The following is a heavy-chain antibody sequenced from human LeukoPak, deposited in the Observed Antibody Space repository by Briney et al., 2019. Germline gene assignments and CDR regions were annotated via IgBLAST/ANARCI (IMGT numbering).Heavy chain of an antibody. V-gene: IGHV3-21*01. CDR2: ISSTSNFI. CDR1: GFSVSSNY. D-gene: IGHD5-12*01. CDR3: ARDGSSGYYRRWFDP. Sequence: GGSLRLSCAASGFSVSSNYVSWVRRAPGKGLEWVSSISSTSNFIYYADSLKGRFTISRDNAKNSLYLQMNSLTVEDTAVYYCARDGSSGYYRRWFDPWGQGTLVTVSS. J-gene: IGHJ5*02.